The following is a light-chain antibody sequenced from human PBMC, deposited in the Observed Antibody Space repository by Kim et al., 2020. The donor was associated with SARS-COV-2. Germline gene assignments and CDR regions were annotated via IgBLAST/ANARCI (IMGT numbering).Light chain of an antibody. V-gene: IGLV3-1*01. CDR3: LAWDSSTVV. Sequence: SVTPGQTARIHCSGIGLGDKYASWYQQKPGQSPVLVIYQDNKRPSGTPERFSGSNSGNTATLTISGTQAVDEADFFCLAWDSSTVVFGGGTQLTVL. CDR2: QDN. CDR1: GLGDKY. J-gene: IGLJ2*01.